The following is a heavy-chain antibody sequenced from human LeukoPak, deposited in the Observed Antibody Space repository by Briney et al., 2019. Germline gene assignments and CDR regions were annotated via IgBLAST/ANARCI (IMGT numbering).Heavy chain of an antibody. Sequence: SETLSLTCTVSGGSISSSSYYWGWIRQPPGKGLEWIGSNYYSGSTYYNPSLKSRVTISVDTSKNQFSLKLSSVTAADTAVYYCASRGYDYVGGSYRSDLCDYWGQGTLVTVSS. D-gene: IGHD3-16*02. CDR1: GGSISSSSYY. CDR2: NYYSGST. V-gene: IGHV4-39*01. CDR3: ASRGYDYVGGSYRSDLCDY. J-gene: IGHJ4*02.